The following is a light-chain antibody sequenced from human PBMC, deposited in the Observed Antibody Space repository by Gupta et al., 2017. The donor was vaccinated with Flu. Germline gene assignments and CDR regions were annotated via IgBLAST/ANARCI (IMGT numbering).Light chain of an antibody. CDR2: DVT. Sequence: SVTISCTGTFSDVGAYNYVSWFQQHPGKAPILMISDVTKRPSGVPERFSGSQSGNTASLTISGLQAVDEADYYCCSYATTYTWVFGGGTKLTVL. CDR3: CSYATTYTWV. J-gene: IGLJ3*02. CDR1: FSDVGAYNY. V-gene: IGLV2-11*03.